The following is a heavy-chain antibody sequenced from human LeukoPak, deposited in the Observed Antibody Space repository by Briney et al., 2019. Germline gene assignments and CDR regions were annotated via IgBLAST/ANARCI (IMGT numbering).Heavy chain of an antibody. CDR2: IYYSGST. Sequence: SETLSLTCTVSGGSISSSSYYWGWIRQPPGKGLEWIGSIYYSGSTYYNPSLKSRVTISVDTSKNQFSLKLSSVTAADTAVYYCARVRTYYDFWSGSGSCDYWGQGTLVTVSS. CDR3: ARVRTYYDFWSGSGSCDY. D-gene: IGHD3-3*01. J-gene: IGHJ4*02. V-gene: IGHV4-39*01. CDR1: GGSISSSSYY.